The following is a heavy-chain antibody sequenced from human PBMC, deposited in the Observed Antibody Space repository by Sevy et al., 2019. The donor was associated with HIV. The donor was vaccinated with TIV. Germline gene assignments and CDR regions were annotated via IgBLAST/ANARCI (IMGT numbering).Heavy chain of an antibody. D-gene: IGHD6-6*01. Sequence: GGSLRLSCAASGFTFSDYNMNWVRQAPGKGLEWVSYISGLSNYIYYADSVKGRFSISRDNAKNSLFLQMNSLRAEDTALYYCARGVRTYDAFDLWARGQWSPSPQ. CDR2: ISGLSNYI. V-gene: IGHV3-21*01. J-gene: IGHJ3*01. CDR3: ARGVRTYDAFDL. CDR1: GFTFSDYN.